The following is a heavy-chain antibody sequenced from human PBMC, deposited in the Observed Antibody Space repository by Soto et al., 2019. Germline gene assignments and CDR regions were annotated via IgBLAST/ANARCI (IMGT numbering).Heavy chain of an antibody. D-gene: IGHD6-19*01. Sequence: SGPTLVNPTQTLTLTCTFSGFSLSSTRVAVGWIRQPPGKALEWLALIYWDDDKRYSPFLKSRLTITKDTSKNQVVLTVTNMDPVDTATYYCAHSVVAGLGYYFDYWGQGTLVTVSS. CDR1: GFSLSSTRVA. CDR2: IYWDDDK. J-gene: IGHJ4*02. CDR3: AHSVVAGLGYYFDY. V-gene: IGHV2-5*02.